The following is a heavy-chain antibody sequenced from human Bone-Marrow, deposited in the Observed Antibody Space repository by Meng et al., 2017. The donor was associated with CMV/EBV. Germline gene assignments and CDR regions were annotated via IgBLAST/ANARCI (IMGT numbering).Heavy chain of an antibody. CDR1: GFPFNRYS. D-gene: IGHD2/OR15-2a*01. Sequence: GGSLRLSCVVSGFPFNRYSRHWVRQAPGKGLEWVSSIRSGRTYIHYADSVTGRFTISRDNAKNSLFMQMNTLRAEDTAAYYCASKSPGNYYFNYWGQGTLVTVSS. J-gene: IGHJ4*02. V-gene: IGHV3-21*01. CDR2: IRSGRTYI. CDR3: ASKSPGNYYFNY.